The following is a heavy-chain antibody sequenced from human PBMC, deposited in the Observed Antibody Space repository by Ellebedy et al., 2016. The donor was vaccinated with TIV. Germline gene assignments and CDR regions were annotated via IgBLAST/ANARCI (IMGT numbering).Heavy chain of an antibody. V-gene: IGHV1-24*01. CDR2: FDPEDGET. D-gene: IGHD2-15*01. CDR3: ARDWCSGGSCYDWFDP. Sequence: APVKVSCKVSGYTLTDLSMHWVRQAPGKGLEWMGGFDPEDGETIYAQKFQGRVTMTRDTSTSTVYMELSSLRSEDTAVYYCARDWCSGGSCYDWFDPWGQGTLVTVSS. J-gene: IGHJ5*02. CDR1: GYTLTDLS.